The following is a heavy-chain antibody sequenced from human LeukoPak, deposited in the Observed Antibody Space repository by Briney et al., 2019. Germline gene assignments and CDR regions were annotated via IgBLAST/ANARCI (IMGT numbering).Heavy chain of an antibody. V-gene: IGHV3-7*01. CDR1: GFTFSRYW. J-gene: IGHJ4*02. CDR2: IKQDGSEK. D-gene: IGHD1-14*01. Sequence: GGSLRLSCAASGFTFSRYWMSWVRQAPGKGLEWVANIKQDGSEKYYVDSVRGRFTISRDNAKNSLYLQMNSLRAEDTAVYYCAKGITPLFGRLEGFDYWGQGTLVTVSS. CDR3: AKGITPLFGRLEGFDY.